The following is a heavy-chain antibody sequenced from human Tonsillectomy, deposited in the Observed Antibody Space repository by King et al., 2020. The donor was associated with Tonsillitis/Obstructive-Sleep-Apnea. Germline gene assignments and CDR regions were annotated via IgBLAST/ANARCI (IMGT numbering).Heavy chain of an antibody. V-gene: IGHV1-18*01. CDR3: AREHHDFWSGYYTDKTFDY. Sequence: VQLVESGAEVKKPGASVKVSCKASGYTFTSYGISWVRQAPGQGLEWMGWISAYNGNTNYAQKLQGRVTMTTDTSTSTAYMELRSLRSDDTAVYYCAREHHDFWSGYYTDKTFDYWGQGTLVTVSS. CDR2: ISAYNGNT. CDR1: GYTFTSYG. J-gene: IGHJ4*02. D-gene: IGHD3-3*01.